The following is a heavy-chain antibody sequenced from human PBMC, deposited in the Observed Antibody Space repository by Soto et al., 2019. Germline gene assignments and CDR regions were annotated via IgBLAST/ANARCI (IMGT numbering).Heavy chain of an antibody. CDR3: ARDKRYSALDV. CDR1: GFTFSDYY. J-gene: IGHJ6*02. Sequence: GGSLRLSCAASGFTFSDYYMSWIRQAPGKGLEWVSYISTSSTYTKYADSVKGRFTISRDNAKNSLYLQMNSPRVEDTAVYYCARDKRYSALDVWGQGTTVTVSS. V-gene: IGHV3-11*06. CDR2: ISTSSTYT.